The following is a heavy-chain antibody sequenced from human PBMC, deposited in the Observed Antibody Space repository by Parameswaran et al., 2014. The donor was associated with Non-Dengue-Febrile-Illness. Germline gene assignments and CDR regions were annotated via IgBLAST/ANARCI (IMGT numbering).Heavy chain of an antibody. V-gene: IGHV3-48*03. Sequence: VRQAPGKGLEWVSYISSSGSTIYYADSVKGRFTISRDNAKNSLYLQMNSLRAEDTAVYYCARLYSSGWYYYGMDVWGQGTTVTVSS. D-gene: IGHD6-19*01. CDR2: ISSSGSTI. J-gene: IGHJ6*02. CDR3: ARLYSSGWYYYGMDV.